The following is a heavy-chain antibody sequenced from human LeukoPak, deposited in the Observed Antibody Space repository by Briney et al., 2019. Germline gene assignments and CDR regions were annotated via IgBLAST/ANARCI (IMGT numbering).Heavy chain of an antibody. CDR3: ARGRKVVGEFWRPYYYHYMDV. V-gene: IGHV4-34*01. D-gene: IGHD3-10*01. CDR1: SGSFTDYY. CDR2: INHSGSA. Sequence: SETLSLTCAVYSGSFTDYYWIWIRQPPGKGLEWIGEINHSGSANYNPSLGGRVTILVDTSKNQFSLRLSSVTAADTAVYYCARGRKVVGEFWRPYYYHYMDVWGKGTTVTVSS. J-gene: IGHJ6*03.